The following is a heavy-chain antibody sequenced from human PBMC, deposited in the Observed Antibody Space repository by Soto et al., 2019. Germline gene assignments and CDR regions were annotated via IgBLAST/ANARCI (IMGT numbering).Heavy chain of an antibody. J-gene: IGHJ5*02. CDR2: IYYSGST. CDR3: ARDRGGPFDP. V-gene: IGHV4-59*01. Sequence: LSLTCTVSGCSLSSYYWSWIRQPPGKGLEWIGYIYYSGSTNYNPSLKSRVTISVDTSKNQFSLKLSSVTAADTDVYYCARDRGGPFDPWGQGTLVTVSS. CDR1: GCSLSSYY.